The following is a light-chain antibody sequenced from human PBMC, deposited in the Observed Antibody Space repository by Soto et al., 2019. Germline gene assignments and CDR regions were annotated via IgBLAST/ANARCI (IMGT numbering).Light chain of an antibody. V-gene: IGKV3-20*01. Sequence: EIVLTQSPGTLSLSPGERATLSCRASQSISSSYLAWYQQKPGQAPRPLIYGASSRATGIPDRLSGSGSGTDFTLTISRLEPEDFAVYYCQQYVSSPWTFGQGTKV. CDR1: QSISSSY. CDR2: GAS. J-gene: IGKJ1*01. CDR3: QQYVSSPWT.